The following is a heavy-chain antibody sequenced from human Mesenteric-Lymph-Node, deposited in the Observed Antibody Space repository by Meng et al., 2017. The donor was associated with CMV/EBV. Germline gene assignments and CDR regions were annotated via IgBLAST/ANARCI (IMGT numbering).Heavy chain of an antibody. D-gene: IGHD2/OR15-2a*01. V-gene: IGHV3-48*04. CDR2: ITRSSNTI. CDR1: GFSFNSYS. J-gene: IGHJ5*02. CDR3: ARGGNRWELLSLGFDP. Sequence: GESLKISCEVSGFSFNSYSMNWVRQAPGKGLEWLAYITRSSNTIYYADSVKGRFTISRDNANNSLSLQMNSLRAEDTALYYCARGGNRWELLSLGFDPWGQGTLVTVSS.